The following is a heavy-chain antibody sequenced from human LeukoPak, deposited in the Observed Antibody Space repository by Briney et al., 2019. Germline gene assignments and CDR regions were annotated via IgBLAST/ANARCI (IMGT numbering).Heavy chain of an antibody. J-gene: IGHJ3*01. Sequence: GGSLRLSCAVSGFTFSGFWMSWSRQAPGKGLEWVASINSDGSEGYYADVVKGRFTISRDNAKNSLYLQINSLRAEDTAVYYCAGSSYSSSSSVWGKGTMVTVSS. CDR3: AGSSYSSSSSV. CDR1: GFTFSGFW. CDR2: INSDGSEG. D-gene: IGHD6-6*01. V-gene: IGHV3-7*03.